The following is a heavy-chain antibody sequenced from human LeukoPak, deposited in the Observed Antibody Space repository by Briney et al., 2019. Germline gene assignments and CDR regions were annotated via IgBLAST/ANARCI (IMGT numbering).Heavy chain of an antibody. D-gene: IGHD3-22*01. CDR3: ARESYSSGSYYFDY. V-gene: IGHV3-23*01. CDR1: GFTFSSYA. Sequence: GGSLRLSCAASGFTFSSYAMSWVRQAPGKGLEWVSAISGSGGSTYYADSVKGRFTISRDNSKNTLYLQMNSLRAEDTAVYFCARESYSSGSYYFDYWGQGTLVTVSS. J-gene: IGHJ4*02. CDR2: ISGSGGST.